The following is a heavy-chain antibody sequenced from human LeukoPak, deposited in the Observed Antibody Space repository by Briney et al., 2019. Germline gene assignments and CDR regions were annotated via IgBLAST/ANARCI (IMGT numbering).Heavy chain of an antibody. J-gene: IGHJ4*02. CDR1: GGSISSYY. CDR3: ARGRGSSYPDY. V-gene: IGHV4-59*01. Sequence: PSETLSLTCTVSGGSISSYYWSWIRQPPGKGLEWIGYIYYSGSTNYNPSLKSRVTISVDASKNQFSLKLSSVTAADTAVYYCARGRGSSYPDYLGQGTLVTVSS. D-gene: IGHD1-26*01. CDR2: IYYSGST.